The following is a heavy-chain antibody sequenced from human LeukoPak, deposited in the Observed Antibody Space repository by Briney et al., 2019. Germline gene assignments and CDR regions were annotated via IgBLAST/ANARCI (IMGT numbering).Heavy chain of an antibody. V-gene: IGHV3-74*01. D-gene: IGHD4-23*01. CDR3: ARDTYGGFDY. CDR2: INSDGSST. CDR1: GFTFSSYW. J-gene: IGHJ4*02. Sequence: GGSLRLSCAASGFTFSSYWMHWVRQAPGKGLVWVSRINSDGSSTSYADSVKGRFTISRDNAENSLFLQITSLRVEDTAVYYCARDTYGGFDYWGQGALVTVSS.